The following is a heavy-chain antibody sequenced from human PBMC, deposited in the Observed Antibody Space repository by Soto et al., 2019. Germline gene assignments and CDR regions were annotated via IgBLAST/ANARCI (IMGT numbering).Heavy chain of an antibody. J-gene: IGHJ4*02. Sequence: ASAKVSCKASGYPFTSYGISWVRQAPAQGLEWMGWSSSYHANTNYALKVQGRVTMTTDTCTSTLYMELSGLRSGDTAVYYSARAKQISQYYFDSWGQGTLVTVCS. CDR1: GYPFTSYG. CDR2: SSSYHANT. V-gene: IGHV1-18*04. D-gene: IGHD6-13*01. CDR3: ARAKQISQYYFDS.